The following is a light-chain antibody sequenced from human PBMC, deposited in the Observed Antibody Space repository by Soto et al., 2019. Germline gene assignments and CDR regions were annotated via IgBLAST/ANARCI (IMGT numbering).Light chain of an antibody. Sequence: EIVMTQSPATLSLSPGERAALSCRASQSINSELAWYQQKPGQHPRLLIYGASTRATGVPARFTGSESGSDFTLTISGLQSEDFAVYYCQQGHNWPLTFGQGTRLEI. CDR2: GAS. CDR1: QSINSE. CDR3: QQGHNWPLT. V-gene: IGKV3-15*01. J-gene: IGKJ2*01.